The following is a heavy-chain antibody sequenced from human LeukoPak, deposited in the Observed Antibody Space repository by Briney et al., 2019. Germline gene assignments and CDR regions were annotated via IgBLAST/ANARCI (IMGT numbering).Heavy chain of an antibody. Sequence: SETLSLTCTVSGGSISSYYWSWIRQPPGKGLEWIGYIYYSGSTNYNPSLNSRVTISVDTSKSQFSLKLSSVTAADTAVYYCARGSAAAGTYEIDYWGQGTLVTVSP. D-gene: IGHD6-13*01. V-gene: IGHV4-59*01. CDR1: GGSISSYY. J-gene: IGHJ4*02. CDR3: ARGSAAAGTYEIDY. CDR2: IYYSGST.